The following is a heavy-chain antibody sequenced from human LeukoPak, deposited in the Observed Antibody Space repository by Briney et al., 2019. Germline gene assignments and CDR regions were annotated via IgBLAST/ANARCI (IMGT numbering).Heavy chain of an antibody. V-gene: IGHV4-61*02. J-gene: IGHJ6*03. D-gene: IGHD1-26*01. CDR1: GGSISSGSYY. CDR2: IYTSGST. CDR3: ARERWDRGYYYYYMDV. Sequence: SETLSLTCTVSGGSISSGSYYWSWIRQPAGKGLEWIGRIYTSGSTNYNPSLKSRATISLDTSKNQFSLKLTSVTAADTAVYYCARERWDRGYYYYYMDVWGKGATVTVSS.